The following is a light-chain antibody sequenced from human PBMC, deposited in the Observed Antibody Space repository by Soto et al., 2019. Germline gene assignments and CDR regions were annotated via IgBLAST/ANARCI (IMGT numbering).Light chain of an antibody. J-gene: IGLJ1*01. V-gene: IGLV1-44*01. Sequence: QSVLTQPTSASGTPGQRVTISCSGRRSSIGSNTVNWYQHLPGSAPKLLIYSNNHRPSGVPDRFSASKAGASASLAISGLQSEDERDYYCAAWDASLGGFYVFGSGTKLTVL. CDR1: RSSIGSNT. CDR2: SNN. CDR3: AAWDASLGGFYV.